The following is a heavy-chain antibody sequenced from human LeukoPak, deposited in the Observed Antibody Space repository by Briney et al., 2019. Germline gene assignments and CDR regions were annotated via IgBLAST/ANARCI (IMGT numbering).Heavy chain of an antibody. D-gene: IGHD4-17*01. Sequence: PSETLSLTCTVSGVSISSDYWSWIRQPPGKGLEWIGYVHYTGGTNYNPSLKSRVTISADTSMNQLSLKLSSVTTADTAVYYCARGTVTTGYFDHWGQGILVPVSS. CDR1: GVSISSDY. CDR2: VHYTGGT. CDR3: ARGTVTTGYFDH. V-gene: IGHV4-59*01. J-gene: IGHJ4*02.